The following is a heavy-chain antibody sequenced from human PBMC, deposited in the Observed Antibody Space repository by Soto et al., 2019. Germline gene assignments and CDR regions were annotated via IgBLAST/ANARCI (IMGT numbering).Heavy chain of an antibody. Sequence: SETLSLTCTVSGGSISSYYWSWIRQPPGKGLEWIGYIYYSGSTNYNPSLKSRVTISVDTSKNQFSLKLSSVTAADTAVYYCARVCVTPALYCYDSSGYRESHNWFDPWGQGTLVTVSS. CDR2: IYYSGST. J-gene: IGHJ5*02. CDR1: GGSISSYY. CDR3: ARVCVTPALYCYDSSGYRESHNWFDP. V-gene: IGHV4-59*01. D-gene: IGHD3-22*01.